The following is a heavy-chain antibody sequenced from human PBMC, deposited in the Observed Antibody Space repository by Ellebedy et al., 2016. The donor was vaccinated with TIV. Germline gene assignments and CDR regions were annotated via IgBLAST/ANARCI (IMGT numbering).Heavy chain of an antibody. V-gene: IGHV3-11*06. D-gene: IGHD2-15*01. CDR3: ARARRYCSGNSCPKPFYYYYGMDG. Sequence: GESLKISCAASGFTFRDYYMNWIRQAPGKGLEWVSYISSSSSIYSNYADSVKGRFTISRDNTKNSLYLQMSSLRTEDTAVYYCARARRYCSGNSCPKPFYYYYGMDGWGQGTTVTGSS. CDR1: GFTFRDYY. J-gene: IGHJ6*02. CDR2: ISSSSSIYS.